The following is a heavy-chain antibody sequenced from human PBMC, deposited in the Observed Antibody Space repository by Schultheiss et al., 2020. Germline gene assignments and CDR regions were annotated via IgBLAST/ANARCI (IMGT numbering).Heavy chain of an antibody. CDR3: AKGVRGDRFDY. J-gene: IGHJ4*02. V-gene: IGHV3-73*01. CDR2: IRSKANSYAT. D-gene: IGHD3-10*01. Sequence: GESLKIACAASGFTFSNAWMSWVRQAPGKGLEWVGRIRSKANSYATAYAASVKGRFTISRDNSKNTLYLQMNSLRAEDTAVYYCAKGVRGDRFDYWGQGTLVTGYS. CDR1: GFTFSNAW.